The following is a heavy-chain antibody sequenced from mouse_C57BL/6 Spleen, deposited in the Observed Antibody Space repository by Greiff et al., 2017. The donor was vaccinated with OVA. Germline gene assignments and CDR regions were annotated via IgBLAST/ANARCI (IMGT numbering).Heavy chain of an antibody. CDR3: TRNWYFDY. CDR2: IDPETGGT. V-gene: IGHV1-15*01. J-gene: IGHJ2*01. Sequence: VKLQESGAELVRPGASVTLSCKASGYTFTDYEMHWVKQTPVHGLEWIGAIDPETGGTAYNQKFKGKAILTADKSSSTAYMELRSLTSEDSAVYYCTRNWYFDYWGQGTTLTVSS. CDR1: GYTFTDYE.